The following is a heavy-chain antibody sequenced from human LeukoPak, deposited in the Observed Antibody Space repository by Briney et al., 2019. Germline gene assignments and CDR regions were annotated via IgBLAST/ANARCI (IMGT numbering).Heavy chain of an antibody. Sequence: SETLSLTCTVSGGSISSYYWSWIRQPPGKGREWIGYIYYSGSTNYNPSLKRRVTISVDTSKNQFSLKLSSVTAADTAVYYCARDRIDYGDYAVGFYWGQGTLVTVSS. D-gene: IGHD4-17*01. V-gene: IGHV4-59*01. CDR2: IYYSGST. CDR3: ARDRIDYGDYAVGFY. CDR1: GGSISSYY. J-gene: IGHJ4*02.